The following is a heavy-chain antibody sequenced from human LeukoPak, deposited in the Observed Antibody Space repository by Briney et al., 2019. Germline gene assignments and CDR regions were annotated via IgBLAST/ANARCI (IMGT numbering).Heavy chain of an antibody. CDR2: INPNSGGT. Sequence: ASVKVSCKASGYTFTGYYMHWVRQAPGQGLEWMGWINPNSGGTNYAQKFQGRVTMTGDTSISTAYMELSRLRSDDTAVYYCARELKPKTYYYDSSGYASRRYYFDYWGQGTLVTASS. V-gene: IGHV1-2*02. CDR1: GYTFTGYY. D-gene: IGHD3-22*01. J-gene: IGHJ4*02. CDR3: ARELKPKTYYYDSSGYASRRYYFDY.